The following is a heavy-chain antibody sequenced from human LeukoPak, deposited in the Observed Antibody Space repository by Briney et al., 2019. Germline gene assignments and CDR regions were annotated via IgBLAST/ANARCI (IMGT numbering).Heavy chain of an antibody. V-gene: IGHV4-59*11. CDR1: GGSISSHY. D-gene: IGHD6-13*01. CDR2: IYYSGST. J-gene: IGHJ4*02. CDR3: ARGNKARGVAAARGFDY. Sequence: SETLSLTCTVSGGSISSHYWSWTRQPPGKGLEWIGYIYYSGSTNYNPSLKSRVTISVDTSKNQFSLKLSSVTAADTAVYYCARGNKARGVAAARGFDYWGQGTLVTVSS.